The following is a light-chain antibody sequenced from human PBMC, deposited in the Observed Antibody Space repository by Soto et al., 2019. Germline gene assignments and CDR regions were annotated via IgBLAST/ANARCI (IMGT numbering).Light chain of an antibody. CDR1: SSDVGGYNY. CDR3: SSYTSSITHNYV. Sequence: QSVLTQPASVSGSPGQSITISCTGTSSDVGGYNYVSWYQQHPGKAPKLMIYEVSNRPSGVSNRFSGSKSGNTASLTISGLQAEDEADYYCSSYTSSITHNYVFGTGTKLTVL. J-gene: IGLJ1*01. CDR2: EVS. V-gene: IGLV2-14*01.